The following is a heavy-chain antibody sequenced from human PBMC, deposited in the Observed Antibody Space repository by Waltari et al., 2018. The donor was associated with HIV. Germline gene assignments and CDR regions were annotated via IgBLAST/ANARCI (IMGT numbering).Heavy chain of an antibody. CDR1: GFTFSSYW. Sequence: EVQLVESGGGLVQPGGSLSLSCAASGFTFSSYWMHWVRQAPGKGLVWVSRINSDGSSTSYADSVKGRFTISRDNAKNMLYLQMNSLRAEDTAVYYCARDRVRHYYGMDVWGQGTTVTVSS. CDR3: ARDRVRHYYGMDV. D-gene: IGHD3-3*01. J-gene: IGHJ6*02. CDR2: INSDGSST. V-gene: IGHV3-74*01.